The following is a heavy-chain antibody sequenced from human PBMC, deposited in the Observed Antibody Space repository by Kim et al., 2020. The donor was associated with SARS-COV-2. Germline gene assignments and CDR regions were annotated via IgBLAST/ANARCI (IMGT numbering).Heavy chain of an antibody. J-gene: IGHJ4*02. V-gene: IGHV4-39*01. D-gene: IGHD3-10*01. CDR3: ARHYLWFGELLYFDY. Sequence: SETLSLTCTVSGGSISSSSYYWGWIRQPPGKGLEWIGSIYYSGSTYYNPSLKSRVTISVDTSKNQFSLKLSSVTAADTAVYYCARHYLWFGELLYFDYWGQGTLVTVSS. CDR1: GGSISSSSYY. CDR2: IYYSGST.